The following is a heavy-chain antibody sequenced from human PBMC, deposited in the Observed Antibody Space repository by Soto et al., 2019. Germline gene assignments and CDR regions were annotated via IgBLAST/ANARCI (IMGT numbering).Heavy chain of an antibody. CDR2: IYYSGST. CDR3: ARLLYGLGSWFDP. V-gene: IGHV4-59*08. J-gene: IGHJ5*02. Sequence: XXTLSLPCTVSGGSISSYYWRWIPQPPGKGLEWIGYIYYSGSTNYNPSLKSRVTISVDTSKNQFSLKLSSVPAADTAVYYCARLLYGLGSWFDPWGQGTLVTVSS. CDR1: GGSISSYY. D-gene: IGHD3-10*01.